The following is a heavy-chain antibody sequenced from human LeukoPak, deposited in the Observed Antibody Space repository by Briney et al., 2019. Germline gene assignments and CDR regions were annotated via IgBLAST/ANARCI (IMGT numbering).Heavy chain of an antibody. CDR3: AREVVVTAPLTWDAFDI. J-gene: IGHJ3*02. D-gene: IGHD2-21*02. CDR1: GGSISSGGYY. Sequence: SQTLSLTCTVSGGSISSGGYYWSWIRQHPGKGLEWIGYIYYSGSTYYNPSLKSRVTISVDTSKNQFSLKLSSVTAADTAVYYCAREVVVTAPLTWDAFDIWGQGTMVTVSS. V-gene: IGHV4-31*03. CDR2: IYYSGST.